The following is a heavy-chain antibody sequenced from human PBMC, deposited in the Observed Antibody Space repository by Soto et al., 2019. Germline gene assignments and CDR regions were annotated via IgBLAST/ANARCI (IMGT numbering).Heavy chain of an antibody. CDR1: GFSLSSSGVS. Sequence: QITLKESGPMLVKPTQTLTLTCTFSGFSLSSSGVSVGWIRQPPGKALEWLAHIYWDDDKRYSPSLKNRLIITKDTSKNQVILTMTDMDPVDTATFYCTHSSRSSAFDFWCQGTMVAVSS. CDR3: THSSRSSAFDF. V-gene: IGHV2-5*02. CDR2: IYWDDDK. J-gene: IGHJ3*01.